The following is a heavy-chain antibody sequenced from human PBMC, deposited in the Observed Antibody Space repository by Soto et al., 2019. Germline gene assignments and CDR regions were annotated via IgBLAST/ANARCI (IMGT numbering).Heavy chain of an antibody. J-gene: IGHJ6*02. D-gene: IGHD3-10*01. V-gene: IGHV1-18*01. CDR1: GYTFIRYG. CDR2: ISPYNDYT. CDR3: AKTIHPITMIRGVTYYHFGLDV. Sequence: ASVKVSCKASGYTFIRYGITWVRQAPGQGLEWMGWISPYNDYTIYAQKLQGRVTMTTDTSTSTAYMELRSLRSDDAAVYYCAKTIHPITMIRGVTYYHFGLDVWGQGTTVTVSS.